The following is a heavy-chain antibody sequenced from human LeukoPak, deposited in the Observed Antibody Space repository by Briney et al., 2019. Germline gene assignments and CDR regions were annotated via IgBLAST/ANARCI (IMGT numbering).Heavy chain of an antibody. D-gene: IGHD2-21*02. J-gene: IGHJ3*02. CDR2: MNQSGST. V-gene: IGHV4-34*01. CDR3: ARVTTDAFDI. Sequence: GREWSREMNQSGSTNYNPSLKRRVTISVDTSKNQFSLKLSSVTAADTAVYYCARVTTDAFDIWGQGTMVTVSS.